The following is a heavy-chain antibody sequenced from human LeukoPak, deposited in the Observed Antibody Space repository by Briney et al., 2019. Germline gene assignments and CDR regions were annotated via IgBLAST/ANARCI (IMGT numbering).Heavy chain of an antibody. Sequence: VASVKVSCKASGGTFSSYAISWVRQASGQGLEWMGRIIPILGIANYAQKFQGRVTITADKSTSTAYMELSSLRSEDTAVYYCARGPGLPSQTPFDPWGQGTLVTVSS. J-gene: IGHJ5*02. V-gene: IGHV1-69*04. D-gene: IGHD2-15*01. CDR1: GGTFSSYA. CDR3: ARGPGLPSQTPFDP. CDR2: IIPILGIA.